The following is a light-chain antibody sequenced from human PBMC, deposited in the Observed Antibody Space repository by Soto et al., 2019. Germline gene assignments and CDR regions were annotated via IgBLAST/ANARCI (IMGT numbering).Light chain of an antibody. Sequence: QSALTQPPSVSAAPGQKVTISCSGSSSNIGGNSVSWYQQLPGTAPKLLIYDDNKRPSGIPDRFSGSKSGTSATLGITGFQTGDEADYYCGSFTSNFTYVFGSGTKVTVL. V-gene: IGLV1-51*01. CDR2: DDN. CDR1: SSNIGGNS. J-gene: IGLJ1*01. CDR3: GSFTSNFTYV.